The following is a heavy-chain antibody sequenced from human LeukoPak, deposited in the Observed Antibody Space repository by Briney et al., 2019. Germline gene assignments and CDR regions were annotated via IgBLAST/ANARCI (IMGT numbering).Heavy chain of an antibody. Sequence: GGSLRLSCAASGFTFSNYALHWVRQAPGKGLEWVAVISYDGSNKFYADSVRGRFTISRDNSKNTLFLQMNSLRPEDTAVYYCARGPDYDILADYFDYWGQGTLVTVSS. CDR3: ARGPDYDILADYFDY. CDR1: GFTFSNYA. V-gene: IGHV3-30*04. CDR2: ISYDGSNK. J-gene: IGHJ4*02. D-gene: IGHD3-9*01.